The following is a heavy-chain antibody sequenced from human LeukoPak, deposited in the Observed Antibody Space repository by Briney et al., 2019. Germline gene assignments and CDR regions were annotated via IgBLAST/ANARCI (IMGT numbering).Heavy chain of an antibody. CDR2: IIPVFGTA. CDR1: GGTFSTFA. D-gene: IGHD3-22*01. Sequence: GASVKVSCKASGGTFSTFAINWVRQAPGQGLEWMGGIIPVFGTANYVQKFQDRVTITADESTSTAYMELSSLRFEDTAVYYCAGRTYYYDTSYYYYAPFDYWGQGTLVTVSS. J-gene: IGHJ4*02. CDR3: AGRTYYYDTSYYYYAPFDY. V-gene: IGHV1-69*13.